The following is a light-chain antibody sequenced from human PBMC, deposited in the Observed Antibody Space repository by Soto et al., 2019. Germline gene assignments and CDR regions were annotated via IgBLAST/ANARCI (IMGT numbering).Light chain of an antibody. CDR3: QQRSNWPPSLT. Sequence: EIVLTQSPATLSLSPGERATLSCRASQSVSSYLAWYQQKPGQAPRLPIYDASNRATGIPARFSGSGSGTDFSLPISSLEPEDFAVYYCQQRSNWPPSLTFGGGTKVDI. CDR1: QSVSSY. CDR2: DAS. V-gene: IGKV3-11*01. J-gene: IGKJ4*01.